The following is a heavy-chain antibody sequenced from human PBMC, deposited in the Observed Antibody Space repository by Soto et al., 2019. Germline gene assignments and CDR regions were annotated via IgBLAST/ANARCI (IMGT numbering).Heavy chain of an antibody. Sequence: EVQVVESGGGLVQPGGSLRLSCAGSGFNFNNFAMHWVRQAPGTGLEYVSSISDTGGSTLHADSVKGRFIISRDNSKGTLFLQMSSLRVEDTAVYYCVKGSRGEYYYYYHGVDVWGQGTTVTVSS. D-gene: IGHD3-16*01. J-gene: IGHJ6*02. V-gene: IGHV3-64D*06. CDR3: VKGSRGEYYYYYHGVDV. CDR1: GFNFNNFA. CDR2: ISDTGGST.